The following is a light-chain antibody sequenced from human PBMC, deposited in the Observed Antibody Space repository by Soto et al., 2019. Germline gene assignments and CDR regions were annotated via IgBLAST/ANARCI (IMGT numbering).Light chain of an antibody. CDR2: VNYDGSH. V-gene: IGLV4-69*01. J-gene: IGLJ2*01. Sequence: QLVLTQSPSASASLGASVKLTCTLSSGHNNYAIAWHQQQPERGPRYLMKVNYDGSHSKADGIPDRFSGSSSGAERYLTISSLQSEDEADYYCQTWGTGSVVFGGGTKLTVL. CDR3: QTWGTGSVV. CDR1: SGHNNYA.